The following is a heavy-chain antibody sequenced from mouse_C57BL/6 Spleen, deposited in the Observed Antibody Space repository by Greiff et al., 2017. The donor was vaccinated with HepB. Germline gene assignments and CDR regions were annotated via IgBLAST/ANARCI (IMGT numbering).Heavy chain of an antibody. CDR1: GYTFTSYW. J-gene: IGHJ2*01. Sequence: VQLQQPGAELVKPGASVKLSCKASGYTFTSYWMQWVKQRPGQGLEWIGEIDPSDSYTNYNQKFKGKATLTVDTSSSTAYMQLSSLTSEDSAVYYCARELTGPYFDYWGQGTTLTVSS. CDR3: ARELTGPYFDY. D-gene: IGHD4-1*01. CDR2: IDPSDSYT. V-gene: IGHV1-50*01.